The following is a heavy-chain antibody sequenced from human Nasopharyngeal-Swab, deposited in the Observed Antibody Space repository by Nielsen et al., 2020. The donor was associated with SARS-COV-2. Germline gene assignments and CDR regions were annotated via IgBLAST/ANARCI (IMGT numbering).Heavy chain of an antibody. V-gene: IGHV3-21*01. Sequence: GGSLRLSCAASGFPFSNYTMTWVRKAPGKGLDWVSSITSIGGHIHYADSVTGQFTISRDDAKHSLYLQMNRLRVEDTAVYYCARDGGLTGFNFWGQGTLVTVSS. CDR3: ARDGGLTGFNF. CDR2: ITSIGGHI. D-gene: IGHD3-9*01. CDR1: GFPFSNYT. J-gene: IGHJ4*02.